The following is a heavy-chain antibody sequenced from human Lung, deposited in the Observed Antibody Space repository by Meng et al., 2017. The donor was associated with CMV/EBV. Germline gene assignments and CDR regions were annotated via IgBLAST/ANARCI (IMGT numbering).Heavy chain of an antibody. Sequence: SETLSLXXTVSGGSISHYCWNWIRQPPGKGLEWIGYIYYNRGTNYNPSLKGRVTISLETSKNQLSLKLSSVTAADTAVYYCARGHYGDSSDYFDFWGQGTPVTVSS. CDR1: GGSISHYC. J-gene: IGHJ4*02. CDR2: IYYNRGT. D-gene: IGHD4/OR15-4a*01. V-gene: IGHV4-59*01. CDR3: ARGHYGDSSDYFDF.